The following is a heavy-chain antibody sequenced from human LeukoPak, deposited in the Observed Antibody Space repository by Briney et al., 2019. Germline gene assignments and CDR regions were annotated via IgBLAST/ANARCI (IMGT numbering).Heavy chain of an antibody. CDR2: IKQDGSEK. J-gene: IGHJ4*02. Sequence: GGSLRLSCAASGFTFSSYWMSWVRQAPGKGLEWVANIKQDGSEKYYVDSVKGRFTISRDNAKNSLYLQMNSLRAEDTAVYYCARAPLLLWFGGGKQYYFDYWGQGTLVTVSS. CDR3: ARAPLLLWFGGGKQYYFDY. CDR1: GFTFSSYW. V-gene: IGHV3-7*04. D-gene: IGHD3-10*01.